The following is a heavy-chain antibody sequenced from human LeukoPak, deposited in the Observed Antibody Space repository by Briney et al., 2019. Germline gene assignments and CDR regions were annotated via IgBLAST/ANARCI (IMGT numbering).Heavy chain of an antibody. D-gene: IGHD2/OR15-2a*01. CDR2: IYYSGST. Sequence: PSETLSLTCTVSGGSISSYYWSWIRQPPGKGLEWIGYIYYSGSTNYNPSLKSRVTISVDTSKNQFSLKLSSVTAADTAVYYCARSLYALYYFDYWGQGTLVTVSS. J-gene: IGHJ4*02. CDR1: GGSISSYY. V-gene: IGHV4-59*01. CDR3: ARSLYALYYFDY.